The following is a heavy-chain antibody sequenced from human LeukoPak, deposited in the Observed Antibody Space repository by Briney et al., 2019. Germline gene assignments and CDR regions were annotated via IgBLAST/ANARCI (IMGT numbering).Heavy chain of an antibody. CDR3: ANMDYYGSGSYYNPY. V-gene: IGHV3-30*18. J-gene: IGHJ4*02. CDR2: ISYDGSNK. CDR1: GFTLSSYG. D-gene: IGHD3-10*01. Sequence: GGSLRLSCAASGFTLSSYGMHWVRQAPGKGLEGVAVISYDGSNKYYADSVKGRFTISRDNSKNTLYLQMNSTRAEDTAVYYCANMDYYGSGSYYNPYWGQGTLVTVSS.